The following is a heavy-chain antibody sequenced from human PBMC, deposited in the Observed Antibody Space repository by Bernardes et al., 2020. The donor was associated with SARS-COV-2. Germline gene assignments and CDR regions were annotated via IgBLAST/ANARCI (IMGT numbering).Heavy chain of an antibody. Sequence: ASVKVSCKASGYTFSDYYMHWVRQAPGQGLEWLGWINPNSGGTNHAQKFQGRVTMTRDTSISTAYMELSRLRSDDTAVYYCARLLPAAMEYGMDVWGQGTTVTVS. J-gene: IGHJ6*02. CDR2: INPNSGGT. V-gene: IGHV1-2*02. CDR3: ARLLPAAMEYGMDV. D-gene: IGHD2-2*01. CDR1: GYTFSDYY.